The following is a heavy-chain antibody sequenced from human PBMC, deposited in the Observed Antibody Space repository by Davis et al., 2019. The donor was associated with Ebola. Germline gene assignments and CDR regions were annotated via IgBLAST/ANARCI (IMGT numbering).Heavy chain of an antibody. CDR2: IKEDGSEE. CDR3: ARGPYDSSTHYVNY. CDR1: GFTFSGYW. J-gene: IGHJ4*02. D-gene: IGHD3-22*01. Sequence: PGGSLRLSCAASGFTFSGYWMNWVRQVPGKGLEWVANIKEDGSEEYYVDSVKGRFTISRDNAKSSLYLQMNSLRAEDTAVYYCARGPYDSSTHYVNYWGQGTLVTVSS. V-gene: IGHV3-7*01.